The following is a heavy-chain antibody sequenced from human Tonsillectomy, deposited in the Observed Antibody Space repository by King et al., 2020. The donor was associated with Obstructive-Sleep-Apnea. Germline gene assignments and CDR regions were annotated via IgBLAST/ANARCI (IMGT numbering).Heavy chain of an antibody. CDR2: INPNSGGT. V-gene: IGHV1-2*02. Sequence: QLVQSGAEVKKPGASVKVSCKASGDTFTGYFIHWVRQAPGQGLEWMGWINPNSGGTNYAQKFQGRVTMTRDTSISTTYMELTRLRSDDTAVYYCARSGRWSEYYFDYWGQGTLVTVSS. J-gene: IGHJ4*02. CDR3: ARSGRWSEYYFDY. CDR1: GDTFTGYF. D-gene: IGHD4-23*01.